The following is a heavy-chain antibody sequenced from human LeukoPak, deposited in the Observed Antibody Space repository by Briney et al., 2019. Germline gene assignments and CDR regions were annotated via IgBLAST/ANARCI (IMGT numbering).Heavy chain of an antibody. CDR2: ISSSGSFM. D-gene: IGHD4-17*01. Sequence: GGSLRLSCAASGFTFSSYNMNWVRQAPGKGLEWVSSISSSGSFMYYADSVKGRFTISRDNAKNSLSLQMNSLRAEDTAVYYCARDHTVTTPFDYWGQGTLVTVSS. V-gene: IGHV3-21*01. J-gene: IGHJ4*02. CDR3: ARDHTVTTPFDY. CDR1: GFTFSSYN.